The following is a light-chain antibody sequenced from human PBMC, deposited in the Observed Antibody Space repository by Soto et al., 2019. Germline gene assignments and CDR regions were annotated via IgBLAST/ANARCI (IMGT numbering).Light chain of an antibody. CDR1: QSVSSN. V-gene: IGKV3-15*01. Sequence: EIVMTQSPATLSVSPGERATLSCRASQSVSSNLAWYQQKPGQAPRLLIYGASTRATGITARFSGSGSGTEFTLTISCLHSEDFAVYYCQQYNNWPPWTFGQVTKVEIK. CDR3: QQYNNWPPWT. J-gene: IGKJ1*01. CDR2: GAS.